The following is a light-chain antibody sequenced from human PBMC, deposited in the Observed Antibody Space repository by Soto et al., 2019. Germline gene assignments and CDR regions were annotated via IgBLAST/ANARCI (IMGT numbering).Light chain of an antibody. V-gene: IGKV3-20*01. Sequence: EIVLTQSPGSLSLSPGEGATLSCRASQSVSGTYLAWYQQKPGQAPRLLIYGASNRATVIPDRFSGSGSGTDCTLTSNRLEPEDVAVHYCQHWGRAPAVGGGTKVEIK. CDR2: GAS. CDR1: QSVSGTY. CDR3: QHWGRAPA. J-gene: IGKJ4*01.